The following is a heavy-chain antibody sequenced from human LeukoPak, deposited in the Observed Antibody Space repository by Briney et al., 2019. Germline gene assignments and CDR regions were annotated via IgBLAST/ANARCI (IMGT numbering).Heavy chain of an antibody. CDR2: ISASGGTT. Sequence: PGGSLRLSCAATGFSFSSYAMYWVRQAPGEGLEWVSVISASGGTTYYAESVKGRFTISRDKSTSILYLQINSLRVEDTAVYYCAKARGVATSYGALDYWGQGTLVTVSS. V-gene: IGHV3-23*01. D-gene: IGHD5-12*01. CDR1: GFSFSSYA. J-gene: IGHJ4*02. CDR3: AKARGVATSYGALDY.